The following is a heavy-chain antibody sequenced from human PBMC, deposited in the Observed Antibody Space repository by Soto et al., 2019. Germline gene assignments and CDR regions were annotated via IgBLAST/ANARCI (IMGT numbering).Heavy chain of an antibody. V-gene: IGHV1-18*01. CDR3: ARAVYYYGSGSYYYYYMDV. CDR1: GYPFYSYC. J-gene: IGHJ6*03. CDR2: ISAYNGNT. D-gene: IGHD3-10*01. Sequence: ASVKVSCKASGYPFYSYCFSWVRKAPGQRLLWMGWISAYNGNTNYAQKLQGRVTMTTDTSTSTAYMELRSLRSDDTAVYYCARAVYYYGSGSYYYYYMDVWGKGTTVTVYS.